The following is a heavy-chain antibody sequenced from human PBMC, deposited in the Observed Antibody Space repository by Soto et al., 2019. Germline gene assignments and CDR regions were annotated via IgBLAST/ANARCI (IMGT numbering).Heavy chain of an antibody. Sequence: SETLSLTCTVSGGSISSYYRSWIRQPPGKGLEWIGYIYYSGRTNYNPSLKSRVTISVDTSKNQFSLKLSSVTAEDTAVYYCARRAIRGNPQLDAFGIWGQGTTMTV. CDR1: GGSISSYY. CDR2: IYYSGRT. V-gene: IGHV4-59*01. CDR3: ARRAIRGNPQLDAFGI. D-gene: IGHD1-1*01. J-gene: IGHJ3*02.